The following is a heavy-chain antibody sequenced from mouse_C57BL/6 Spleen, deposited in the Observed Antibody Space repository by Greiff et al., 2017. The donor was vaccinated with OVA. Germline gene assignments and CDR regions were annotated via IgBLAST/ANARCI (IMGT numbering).Heavy chain of an antibody. Sequence: VKLQESGAELVKPGASVKISCKASGYAFSSYWMNWVKQRPGKGLEWIGQIYPGDGDTNYNGKFKGKATLTADKSSSTAYMQLSSLTSEDSAVYFCARAPYYSKEYYFDYWGQGTTLTVSS. V-gene: IGHV1-80*01. CDR2: IYPGDGDT. D-gene: IGHD2-5*01. J-gene: IGHJ2*01. CDR1: GYAFSSYW. CDR3: ARAPYYSKEYYFDY.